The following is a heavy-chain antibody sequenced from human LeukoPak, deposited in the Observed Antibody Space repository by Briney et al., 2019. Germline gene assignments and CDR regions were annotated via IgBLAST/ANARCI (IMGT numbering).Heavy chain of an antibody. CDR3: AREDSITILGVVIRHNWFDP. CDR2: INHSGST. J-gene: IGHJ5*02. CDR1: GGPFSGYY. Sequence: SETLSLTCAVYGGPFSGYYWSWIRQPPGKGLEWIGEINHSGSTNYNPSLKSRVTISVDTSKNQFSLKLSSVTAADTAVYYCAREDSITILGVVIRHNWFDPWGQGTLVTVSS. D-gene: IGHD3-3*01. V-gene: IGHV4-34*01.